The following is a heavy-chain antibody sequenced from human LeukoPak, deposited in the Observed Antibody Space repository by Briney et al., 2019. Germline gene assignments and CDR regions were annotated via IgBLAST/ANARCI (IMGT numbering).Heavy chain of an antibody. CDR3: ARDKVFSYGSGSSVGYYYYYMDV. CDR2: IYTSGST. J-gene: IGHJ6*03. CDR1: GGSSSSYY. D-gene: IGHD3-10*01. V-gene: IGHV4-4*07. Sequence: SETLSRTGTGSGGSSSSYYWSWIRQPAGKGREWIGRIYTSGSTNYNPPLNSGVTMSVDTSKNQFSLKLSSVTAAATAVYYCARDKVFSYGSGSSVGYYYYYMDVWGKGTTVTISS.